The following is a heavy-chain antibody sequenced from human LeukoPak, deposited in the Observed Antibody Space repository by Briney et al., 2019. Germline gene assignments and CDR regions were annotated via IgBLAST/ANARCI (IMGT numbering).Heavy chain of an antibody. V-gene: IGHV3-15*07. CDR1: DFTFSNAW. J-gene: IGHJ4*02. CDR3: TTGPFDY. CDR2: IKSKTDDGTT. Sequence: GGSLRLSCAASDFTFSNAWMNWVRQAPGKGLEWVGRIKSKTDDGTTAYAAPVKGRFTISRDDSKDTLYLQMDSLKTEDTAVYYCTTGPFDYWGQGTLVTVS.